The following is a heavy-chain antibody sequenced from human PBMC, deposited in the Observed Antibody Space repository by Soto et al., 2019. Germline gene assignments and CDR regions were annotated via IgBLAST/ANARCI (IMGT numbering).Heavy chain of an antibody. D-gene: IGHD2-8*02. CDR2: INHSGST. J-gene: IGHJ4*02. Sequence: QVQLQQWGAGLLKPSETLSLTCAVYGGSFSGYSWTWIRQPPGTGLEWIGEINHSGSTNYNPSLKSRVNIAVDTSKNQFSLKLTSVTAEDTAVYYCARDKITGLFDYWGQGTLVTVSS. CDR1: GGSFSGYS. V-gene: IGHV4-34*01. CDR3: ARDKITGLFDY.